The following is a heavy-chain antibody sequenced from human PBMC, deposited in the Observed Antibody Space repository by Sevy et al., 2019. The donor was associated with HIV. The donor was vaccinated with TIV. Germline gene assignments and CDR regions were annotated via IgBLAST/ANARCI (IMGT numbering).Heavy chain of an antibody. Sequence: GGSLRLSCAASGFTFSISAMTWVRQAPGKGLEWVSFISGSGNSAYYADSVKGRFTISRDNSKNTLSLQMNSLRAEDTAVYYCAKGGRSYGDSYFDHWGQGTLVTVSS. D-gene: IGHD5-18*01. CDR2: ISGSGNSA. CDR1: GFTFSISA. CDR3: AKGGRSYGDSYFDH. J-gene: IGHJ4*02. V-gene: IGHV3-23*01.